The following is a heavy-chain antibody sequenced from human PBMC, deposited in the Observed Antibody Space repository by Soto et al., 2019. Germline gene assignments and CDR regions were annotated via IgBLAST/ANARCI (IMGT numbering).Heavy chain of an antibody. J-gene: IGHJ4*02. V-gene: IGHV4-34*01. Sequence: QVQLQQWGAGLVKPSETLSLSCAVYGQSFSGHSWAWIRQPPGKGLEWIGEINESGSTYYNPSLTSRVTISTDTSKNQFSLKLRSVSAADTAAYFCARGSGIVALPGELEDVNYDYWGQGTLVNVSS. D-gene: IGHD1-1*01. CDR2: INESGST. CDR1: GQSFSGHS. CDR3: ARGSGIVALPGELEDVNYDY.